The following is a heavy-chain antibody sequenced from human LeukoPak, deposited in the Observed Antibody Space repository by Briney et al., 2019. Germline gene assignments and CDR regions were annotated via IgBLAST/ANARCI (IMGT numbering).Heavy chain of an antibody. CDR1: GYTLTELS. D-gene: IGHD3-10*01. J-gene: IGHJ3*02. CDR3: ATWGQTPGGAFDI. CDR2: FDPEDGET. Sequence: ASVKVSCKVSGYTLTELSMHWVRQAPGKGLEWMGGFDPEDGETIYAQRFQGRVTMTEDTSTDTAYMELSSLRSEDTAVYYCATWGQTPGGAFDIWGQGTMVTVSS. V-gene: IGHV1-24*01.